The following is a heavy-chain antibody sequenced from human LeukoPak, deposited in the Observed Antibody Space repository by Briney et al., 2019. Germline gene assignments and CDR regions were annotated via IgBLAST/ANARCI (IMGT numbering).Heavy chain of an antibody. D-gene: IGHD4-17*01. Sequence: PSETLSLTCTVSGGSISSYYWSWIRQPAGKGLEWIGRIYTSGSTNYNPSLKSRVTMSVDTSKNQFSLKLSSVTAADTAVYYCAARTVTPGYYYMDVWGKGTTVTVSS. J-gene: IGHJ6*03. CDR2: IYTSGST. V-gene: IGHV4-4*07. CDR3: AARTVTPGYYYMDV. CDR1: GGSISSYY.